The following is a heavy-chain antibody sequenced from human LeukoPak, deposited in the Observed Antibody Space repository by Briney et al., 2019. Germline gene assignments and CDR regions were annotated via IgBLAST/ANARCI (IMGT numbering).Heavy chain of an antibody. CDR2: IGGRDGGT. D-gene: IGHD3-9*01. Sequence: GGSLRLSCAASGFIFSNYAMSWVRQAPGKGLEWVSAIGGRDGGTYYADSVKGRFTVSRDDPKNTLYLRMNTLRAEDTAVYYCAKWGDYDILTGYYDSDYWGQGTLVTVSS. CDR3: AKWGDYDILTGYYDSDY. V-gene: IGHV3-23*01. J-gene: IGHJ4*02. CDR1: GFIFSNYA.